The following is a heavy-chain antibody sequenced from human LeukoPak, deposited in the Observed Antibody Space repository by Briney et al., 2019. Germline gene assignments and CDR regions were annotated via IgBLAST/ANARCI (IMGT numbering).Heavy chain of an antibody. Sequence: PGGSLRLSCAASGFTFSSYWMHWVRQAPGKGLVWVSRINTHGSTTSYADSVKGRFTISRDNAKNTLYLQMNGLRAEDMAVYFCAKDVFRWAFDIWGQGTMVTVSS. CDR1: GFTFSSYW. J-gene: IGHJ3*02. D-gene: IGHD5-24*01. CDR3: AKDVFRWAFDI. CDR2: INTHGSTT. V-gene: IGHV3-74*01.